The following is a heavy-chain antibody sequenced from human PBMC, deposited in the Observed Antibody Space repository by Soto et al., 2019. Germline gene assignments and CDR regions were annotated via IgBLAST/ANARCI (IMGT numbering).Heavy chain of an antibody. Sequence: ESGGGVVQPGRSLRLSCAASGFTFSSYGMHWVRQAPGKGLEWVAVISYDGSNKYYADSVKGRFTISRDNSKNTLYLQMNSLRAEDMAVYYCAKNGGGDWEDAFDIWGQGTMVTVSS. D-gene: IGHD2-21*02. CDR3: AKNGGGDWEDAFDI. CDR2: ISYDGSNK. V-gene: IGHV3-30*18. J-gene: IGHJ3*02. CDR1: GFTFSSYG.